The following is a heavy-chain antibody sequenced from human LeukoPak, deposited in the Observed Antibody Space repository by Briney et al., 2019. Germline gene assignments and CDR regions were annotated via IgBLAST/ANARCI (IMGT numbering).Heavy chain of an antibody. CDR3: AELGITMIGGV. CDR2: ISSSGSTI. J-gene: IGHJ6*04. V-gene: IGHV3-48*03. CDR1: GFTFSSYA. D-gene: IGHD3-10*02. Sequence: GGSLRLSCAASGFTFSSYAMNWVRQAPGKGLEWVSYISSSGSTIYYADSVKGRFTISRGNAKNSLYLQMNSLRAEDTAVYYCAELGITMIGGVWGKGTTVTISS.